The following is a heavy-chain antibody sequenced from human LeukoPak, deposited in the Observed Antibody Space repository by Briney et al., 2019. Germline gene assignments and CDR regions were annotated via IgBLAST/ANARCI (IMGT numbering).Heavy chain of an antibody. CDR1: GGAISSGDYY. Sequence: SQTLSLTCTVSGGAISSGDYYWSWIRQPPGKGLEWIGYIYYSGSTYYNPSLKSRVTISVDTSKNQFSLKLSSVTAADTAVYYCARAHYDFWSGYYTPNWFDPWGQGTLVTVSS. D-gene: IGHD3-3*01. J-gene: IGHJ5*02. CDR3: ARAHYDFWSGYYTPNWFDP. CDR2: IYYSGST. V-gene: IGHV4-30-4*01.